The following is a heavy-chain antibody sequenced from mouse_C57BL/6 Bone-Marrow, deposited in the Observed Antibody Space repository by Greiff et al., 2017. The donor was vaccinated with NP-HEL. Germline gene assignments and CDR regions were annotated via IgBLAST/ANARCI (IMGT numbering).Heavy chain of an antibody. CDR2: IWRGGST. Sequence: QVQLQQSGPGLVQPSQSLSITCTVSGFSLTSYGVHWVRQSPGKGLEWLGVIWRGGSTDYNAACMSRLSITKDNSKSKIFFKMNSLQADDTAIYYCARKTYDYGWFAYWGQGTLVTVSA. CDR1: GFSLTSYG. J-gene: IGHJ3*01. CDR3: ARKTYDYGWFAY. V-gene: IGHV2-5*01. D-gene: IGHD2-4*01.